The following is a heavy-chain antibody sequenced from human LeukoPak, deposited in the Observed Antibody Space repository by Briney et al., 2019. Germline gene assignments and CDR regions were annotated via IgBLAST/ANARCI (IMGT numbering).Heavy chain of an antibody. D-gene: IGHD6-19*01. V-gene: IGHV3-30*02. CDR2: IWYDGSNK. CDR1: GFTFSSYG. Sequence: GGSLRLSCAASGFTFSSYGMHWVRQAPGKGLEWVALIWYDGSNKYYADSVKGRFTISRDNSKNTLYLQMNSLRAEDTAVYYCAKPRPRSSGWYEGHYFDYWGQGTLVTVSS. J-gene: IGHJ4*02. CDR3: AKPRPRSSGWYEGHYFDY.